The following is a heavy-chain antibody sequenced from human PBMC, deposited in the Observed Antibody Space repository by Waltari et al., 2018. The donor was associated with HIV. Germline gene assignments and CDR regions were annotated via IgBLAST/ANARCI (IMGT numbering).Heavy chain of an antibody. Sequence: VRLVQSGAGVKKPGASVTVSCTLSGFSFPKYGLSCVRQAPGQGLEWMGWIHTYTGNTDSAENFQGRVTMTRDTFTNTIYMELTTLKSDDSAIYYCVRDLSPMGKSGWYDSWGQGTVVTVSS. V-gene: IGHV1-18*04. CDR2: IHTYTGNT. CDR1: GFSFPKYG. D-gene: IGHD6-19*01. J-gene: IGHJ1*01. CDR3: VRDLSPMGKSGWYDS.